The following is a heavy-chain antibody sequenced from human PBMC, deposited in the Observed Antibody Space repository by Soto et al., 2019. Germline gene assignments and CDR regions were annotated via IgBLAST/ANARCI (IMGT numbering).Heavy chain of an antibody. J-gene: IGHJ4*02. CDR1: GFTFSDHH. CDR2: ARNKANDYTT. CDR3: ARLMGTRFDL. D-gene: IGHD2-8*01. V-gene: IGHV3-72*01. Sequence: QPGGSLRLSCAASGFTFSDHHMDWVRQAPGKGLECVCRARNKANDYTTAYAASVKGRFTISTDDSKNSLSLQMNSLKTEDTAVYFSARLMGTRFDLWGQAPLATV.